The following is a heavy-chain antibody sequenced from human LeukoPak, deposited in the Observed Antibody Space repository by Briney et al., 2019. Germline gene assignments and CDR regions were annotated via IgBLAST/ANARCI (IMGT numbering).Heavy chain of an antibody. J-gene: IGHJ5*02. CDR2: ISGSGGPT. CDR1: GITFSSYL. D-gene: IGHD1-26*01. CDR3: AGVYSGSYLSGKNWFDP. Sequence: GGSLRLSCEASGITFSSYLMTWVRQGPGKGLEWVADISGSGGPTNYADSVKGRFTISRDNSKNTLYLQMNSLRVEDTAVYYCAGVYSGSYLSGKNWFDPWGQGTLVTVSS. V-gene: IGHV3-23*01.